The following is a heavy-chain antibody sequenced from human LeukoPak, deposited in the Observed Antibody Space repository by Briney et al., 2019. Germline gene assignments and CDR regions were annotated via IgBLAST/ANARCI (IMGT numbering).Heavy chain of an antibody. D-gene: IGHD2-2*01. Sequence: ASVKVSCKASGYTFTGYYMHWVRQAPGQGLKWMGWINPNSGGTNYAQKFQGRVTMTRDTSISTAYMELSRLRSDDTAVYYCARGGIVVVPAAIAPFDPWGQGTLVTVSP. J-gene: IGHJ5*02. V-gene: IGHV1-2*02. CDR1: GYTFTGYY. CDR3: ARGGIVVVPAAIAPFDP. CDR2: INPNSGGT.